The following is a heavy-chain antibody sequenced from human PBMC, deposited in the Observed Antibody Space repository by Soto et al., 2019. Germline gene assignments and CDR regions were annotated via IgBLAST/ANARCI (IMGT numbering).Heavy chain of an antibody. Sequence: PSETLSLTCTVSGGSISSYYWSWIRQPPGKGLEWIGYIYYSGSTNYNPSLKSRVTISVDTSKNQFSLKLSSVTAADTAVHYCARKAVYYYYYYMDVWGKGTTVTVSS. D-gene: IGHD2-15*01. J-gene: IGHJ6*03. CDR1: GGSISSYY. CDR3: ARKAVYYYYYYMDV. CDR2: IYYSGST. V-gene: IGHV4-59*01.